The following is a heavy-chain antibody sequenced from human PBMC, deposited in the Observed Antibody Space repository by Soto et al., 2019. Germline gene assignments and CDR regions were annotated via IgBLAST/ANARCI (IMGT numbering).Heavy chain of an antibody. CDR3: ARVGVGSYHFDF. V-gene: IGHV3-74*01. Sequence: EVQLVESGGGLVQPGGSLRLACAASGFTFSSYWMHWVRQAPGKGLVWVSRINIDGKTTSDADSVKGRFTISRDNAKNTLYLQMNSLRAEDTAVYYCARVGVGSYHFDFWGQGTLVTVSA. CDR2: INIDGKTT. J-gene: IGHJ4*02. CDR1: GFTFSSYW. D-gene: IGHD3-10*01.